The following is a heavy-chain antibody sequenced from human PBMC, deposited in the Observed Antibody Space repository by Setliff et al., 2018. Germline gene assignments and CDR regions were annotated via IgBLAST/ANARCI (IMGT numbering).Heavy chain of an antibody. CDR2: FDPEDGET. CDR3: ATSVSWIQLVLYPQGHPEPFDY. CDR1: GYTLTELS. V-gene: IGHV1-24*01. Sequence: GASVNVSCKVSGYTLTELSMHWVRQAPGKGLEWMGGFDPEDGETIYAQKFQGRVTMTEDTSTDTAYMELSSLRSEDTAVYYCATSVSWIQLVLYPQGHPEPFDYWGQGTLVTVSS. D-gene: IGHD5-18*01. J-gene: IGHJ4*02.